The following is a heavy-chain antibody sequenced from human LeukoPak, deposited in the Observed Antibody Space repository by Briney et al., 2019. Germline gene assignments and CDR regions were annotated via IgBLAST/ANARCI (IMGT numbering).Heavy chain of an antibody. V-gene: IGHV3-23*01. J-gene: IGHJ4*02. D-gene: IGHD6-19*01. CDR2: IVGGGATT. CDR1: GFTFTNYA. Sequence: GGSLRLSCEASGFTFTNYAMSWVRQAPGKGLEWVSAIVGGGATTFYADSVKGRFTISRDNAKNTVSLQMNFLRADDTAVYYCAKARLSTGWAYNDDWGQGTLVTVSS. CDR3: AKARLSTGWAYNDD.